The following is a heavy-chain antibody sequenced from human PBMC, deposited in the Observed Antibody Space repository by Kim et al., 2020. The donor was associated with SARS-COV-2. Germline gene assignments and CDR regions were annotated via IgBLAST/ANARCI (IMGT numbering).Heavy chain of an antibody. CDR3: ANDKYCAFSI. Sequence: GGSLRLSCATSGFTLSLYSMHWVRQSPGKGLEWVSHISCPGPIIKHADSVRGRFTISRDNAKNSLFLQMNGLRAEDTAVYFCANDKYCAFSIWCHGT. J-gene: IGHJ3*02. CDR1: GFTLSLYS. V-gene: IGHV3-48*04. D-gene: IGHD3-9*01. CDR2: ISCPGPII.